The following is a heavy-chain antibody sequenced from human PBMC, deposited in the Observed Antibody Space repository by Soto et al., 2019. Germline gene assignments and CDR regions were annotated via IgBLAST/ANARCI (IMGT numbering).Heavy chain of an antibody. CDR3: ARAHPYYYDSPRYWQAFDY. CDR2: IIPIFGTA. V-gene: IGHV1-69*13. J-gene: IGHJ4*02. CDR1: GGTFSSYA. Sequence: SVKVSCKASGGTFSSYAISWVRQAPGQGLEWMGGIIPIFGTANYAQKFQGRVTITADESTSTAYMELSSLRSEDTAVYYCARAHPYYYDSPRYWQAFDYWGQGTLVTVSS. D-gene: IGHD3-22*01.